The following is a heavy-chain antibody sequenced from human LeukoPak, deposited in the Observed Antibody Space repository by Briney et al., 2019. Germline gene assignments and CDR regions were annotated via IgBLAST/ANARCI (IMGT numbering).Heavy chain of an antibody. V-gene: IGHV3-23*01. CDR2: LSRIGDT. J-gene: IGHJ4*02. CDR1: GFNLSNYG. D-gene: IGHD5-18*01. CDR3: AKEEADTALVPRFDY. Sequence: GGSLRLSYAASGFNLSNYGMSWVRLAPGKGLEWVSALSRIGDTYYADSVKGRFTVSRDNSKNTLYLQMNSLRAEDTAVYYCAKEEADTALVPRFDYWGQGTLVTVSS.